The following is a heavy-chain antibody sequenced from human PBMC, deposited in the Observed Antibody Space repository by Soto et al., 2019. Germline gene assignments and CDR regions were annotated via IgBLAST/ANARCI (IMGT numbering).Heavy chain of an antibody. CDR3: AGGRDGVYGSYYYGMDV. CDR1: GFTVSSNY. V-gene: IGHV3-53*01. D-gene: IGHD4-17*01. CDR2: IYRGGST. J-gene: IGHJ6*02. Sequence: EVQLVESGGGLIQPGGSLRLSCAASGFTVSSNYMSWVRQAPGKGLEWVSVIYRGGSTYYADSVKGRFTISRDNSQNTLYLQLNSLRAEDTAVYYCAGGRDGVYGSYYYGMDVWGQGTTVSVYS.